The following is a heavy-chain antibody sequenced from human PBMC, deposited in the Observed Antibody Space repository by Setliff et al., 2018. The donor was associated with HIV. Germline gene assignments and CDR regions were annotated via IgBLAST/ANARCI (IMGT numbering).Heavy chain of an antibody. J-gene: IGHJ3*02. CDR1: GGSISSGGYY. Sequence: SETLSLTCTVSGGSISSGGYYWSWIRQHPGRGPEWIGHIYYSGSTYYNASLKSRLSISVDSSKNQFSLKLTSVTAADTAVYYCAREDIAVASAFDIWGQGTMVTVSS. CDR2: IYYSGST. CDR3: AREDIAVASAFDI. V-gene: IGHV4-31*03. D-gene: IGHD6-19*01.